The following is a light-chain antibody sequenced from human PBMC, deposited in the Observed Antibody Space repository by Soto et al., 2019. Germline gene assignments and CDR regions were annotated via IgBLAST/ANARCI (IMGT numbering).Light chain of an antibody. CDR2: AAS. CDR3: QQANSFPLT. CDR1: QDVSSW. V-gene: IGKV1-12*02. J-gene: IGKJ5*01. Sequence: DIQMTQSPSSVSASVGDSVTITCRASQDVSSWLAWYQQKPGKAPKLLIYAASSLQSGVPSRFSGSGSGTVVSLTISSLQPEDFATYSCQQANSFPLTCGQGTRLEI.